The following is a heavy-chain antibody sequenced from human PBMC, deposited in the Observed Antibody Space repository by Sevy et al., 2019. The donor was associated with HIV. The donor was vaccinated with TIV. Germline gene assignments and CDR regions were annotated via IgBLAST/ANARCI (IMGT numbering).Heavy chain of an antibody. J-gene: IGHJ4*02. D-gene: IGHD3-10*01. Sequence: GGSLRLSCAASGFTFSNAWMSWVRQAPGKGLEWVGRIKSKTDGGTTDYAAPVKSRFTISRDDSKNTLYLQMNSLKTEDTAVYYCTTDVYGSGSYKWGQGTLVTVSS. CDR1: GFTFSNAW. V-gene: IGHV3-15*01. CDR2: IKSKTDGGTT. CDR3: TTDVYGSGSYK.